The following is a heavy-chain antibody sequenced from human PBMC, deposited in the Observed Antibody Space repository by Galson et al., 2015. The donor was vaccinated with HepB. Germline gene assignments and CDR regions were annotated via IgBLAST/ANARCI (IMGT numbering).Heavy chain of an antibody. Sequence: SVKVSCKVSGYTLTELSMHWVRQAPGKGLEWMGGFDPEDGETIYAQKFQGRVTMTEDTSTDTAYMELSSLRSEDTAVYYCAPRYYDFWSGKRPTYYFDYWGQGTLVTVSS. D-gene: IGHD3-3*01. CDR1: GYTLTELS. CDR3: APRYYDFWSGKRPTYYFDY. CDR2: FDPEDGET. V-gene: IGHV1-24*01. J-gene: IGHJ4*02.